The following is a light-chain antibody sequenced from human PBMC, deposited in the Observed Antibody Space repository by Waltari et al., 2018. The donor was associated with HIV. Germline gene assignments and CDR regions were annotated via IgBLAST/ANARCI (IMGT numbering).Light chain of an antibody. CDR1: SSDVGNYGY. CDR3: SSYTVTSALAV. CDR2: DVT. Sequence: QSALTQPASVSGSPGQSITISCTGTSSDVGNYGYVSWYQQHPGKAPKLIIYDVTSRPPGVSIRFSASKSGNTASLTISGLQAEDEADYFCSSYTVTSALAVFGGGTKLTVL. J-gene: IGLJ2*01. V-gene: IGLV2-14*03.